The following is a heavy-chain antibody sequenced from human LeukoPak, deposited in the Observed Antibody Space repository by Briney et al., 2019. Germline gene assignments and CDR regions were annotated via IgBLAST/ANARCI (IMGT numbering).Heavy chain of an antibody. CDR1: GFTFSSYS. J-gene: IGHJ4*02. CDR2: ISSSSSTI. CDR3: ASWGTSGWYHY. Sequence: GGSLRLSCAASGFTFSSYSMNWVRQAPGKGLEWVSYISSSSSTIYYADSVKGRITISRDNAKNSLYLQMNSLRAEDTAVYYCASWGTSGWYHYWGQGTLVTVSS. V-gene: IGHV3-48*01. D-gene: IGHD6-19*01.